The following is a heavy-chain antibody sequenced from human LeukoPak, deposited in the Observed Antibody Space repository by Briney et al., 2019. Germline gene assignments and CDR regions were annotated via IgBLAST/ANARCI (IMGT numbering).Heavy chain of an antibody. J-gene: IGHJ3*02. CDR2: IYYSGST. CDR3: AGSFLDLMAFDI. CDR1: GGSITSSSYY. D-gene: IGHD3-16*01. Sequence: SETLSLTCTVSGGSITSSSYYWGWIRQPPGKGLEWIGSIYYSGSTYYNPSLKSRVTISVDTSKNQFSLKLSSVTAADTAVYYCAGSFLDLMAFDIWGQGTMVTVSS. V-gene: IGHV4-39*07.